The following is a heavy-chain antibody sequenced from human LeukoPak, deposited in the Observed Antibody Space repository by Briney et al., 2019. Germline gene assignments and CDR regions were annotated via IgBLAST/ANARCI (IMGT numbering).Heavy chain of an antibody. J-gene: IGHJ4*02. D-gene: IGHD6-19*01. CDR3: ARDVKSYSNGASYFDY. Sequence: GGSLRLSCAAYAFSFSTYSMNWVRHAPGKGLEWVSLITSSSTTMFYADSVKGRFTISRDNAKNSLYLQMNSLRAEDTAVYYCARDVKSYSNGASYFDYGGQGTLVTVS. V-gene: IGHV3-48*01. CDR2: ITSSSTTM. CDR1: AFSFSTYS.